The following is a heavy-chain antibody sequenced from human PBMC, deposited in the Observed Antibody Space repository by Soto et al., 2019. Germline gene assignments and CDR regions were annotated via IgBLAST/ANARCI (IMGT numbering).Heavy chain of an antibody. CDR1: GFIFRSHG. Sequence: QVQLVESGGGVVQPGMSLRLSCAASGFIFRSHGMHWVRQAPGKGLEWLAVIWYDGSDKYYADSVKGRFTISRDNSKNTLYLQMNSLRVEDTAVYYCARWSDNKVVDPWGQGTVVTVSS. J-gene: IGHJ5*02. CDR2: IWYDGSDK. D-gene: IGHD1-1*01. CDR3: ARWSDNKVVDP. V-gene: IGHV3-33*01.